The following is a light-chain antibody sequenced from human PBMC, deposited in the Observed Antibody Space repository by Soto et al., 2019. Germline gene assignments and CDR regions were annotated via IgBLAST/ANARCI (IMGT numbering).Light chain of an antibody. CDR1: QSLVHSDGNTY. V-gene: IGKV2-24*01. J-gene: IGKJ1*01. CDR2: KIS. Sequence: DIVMTQTPLSSPVTLGQPASISCRSSQSLVHSDGNTYLNWLQQRPGQPPRLLIYKISNRVSGVPDRVSGSGAGTDFTLKISRVEAEDVGVYYCMHATHFPPWTVGQGTKVDI. CDR3: MHATHFPPWT.